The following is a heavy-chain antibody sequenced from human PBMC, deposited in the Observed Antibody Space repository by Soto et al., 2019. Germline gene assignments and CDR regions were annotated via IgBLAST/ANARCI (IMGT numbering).Heavy chain of an antibody. CDR2: ISGSGGST. CDR3: AKDARFADTAMLTFDY. J-gene: IGHJ4*02. V-gene: IGHV3-23*01. D-gene: IGHD5-18*01. CDR1: GFTFSSYA. Sequence: GGSLRLSCAASGFTFSSYAMSWVRQAPGKGLEWVSAISGSGGSTYYADSVKGRFTISRDNSKNTLYLQMNSLRAEDTAVYYRAKDARFADTAMLTFDYWAQEPLGTAS.